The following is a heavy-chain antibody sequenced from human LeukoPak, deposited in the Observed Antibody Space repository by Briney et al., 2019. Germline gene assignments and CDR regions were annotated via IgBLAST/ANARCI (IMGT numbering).Heavy chain of an antibody. D-gene: IGHD5/OR15-5a*01. CDR2: IIPIFGTA. CDR1: RGTFSSYA. J-gene: IGHJ6*02. V-gene: IGHV1-69*13. CDR3: ARDKVYLKEANYYYYGMDV. Sequence: SVKVSCKASRGTFSSYAISWVRQAPGQGLEWMGGIIPIFGTANYAQKFQGRVTITADESTSTAYMELSSLRSEDTAVYYCARDKVYLKEANYYYYGMDVWGQGTTATVSS.